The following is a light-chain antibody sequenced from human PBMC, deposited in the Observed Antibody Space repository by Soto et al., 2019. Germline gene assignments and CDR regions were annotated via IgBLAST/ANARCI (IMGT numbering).Light chain of an antibody. CDR2: AAS. J-gene: IGKJ1*01. V-gene: IGKV3-20*01. CDR3: HRHGAT. CDR1: QSVRSRC. Sequence: ETAMTQSPCTLSLSPGERANLSCRLSQSVRSRCLAWYPQKPGKAPRLLIYAASSRATGIPDRFSGSGSWTDVTLPISGLESEDSAADYCHRHGATFGQGTKVDI.